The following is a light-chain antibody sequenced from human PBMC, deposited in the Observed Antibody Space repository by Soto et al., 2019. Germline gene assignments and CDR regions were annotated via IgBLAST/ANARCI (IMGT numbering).Light chain of an antibody. J-gene: IGKJ5*01. V-gene: IGKV1-33*01. CDR2: DAS. CDR1: QDISNY. CDR3: QQYGSSS. Sequence: DIQMTQYPSSLAASVGDRVTITCQASQDISNYLNWYQQKPGKAPKLLIYDASNLETGVPSRFSGSGSGTDFTFTISRLEPEDFAVYYCQQYGSSSFGQGTRLEI.